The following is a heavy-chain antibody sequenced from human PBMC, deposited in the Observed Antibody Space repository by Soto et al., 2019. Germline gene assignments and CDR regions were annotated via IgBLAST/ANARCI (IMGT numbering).Heavy chain of an antibody. Sequence: QITLKESGPTLVKPTQTLTLTCTFSGFSLSTSGVGVGWIRQPPGKALEWLALIYWDDDKRYSPSLKSRLTITKAPSKTQVVLTMTNLDPVDTASYYCAHRPSYCSGGSCYSGFDYWGQGTLVTVSS. CDR2: IYWDDDK. CDR3: AHRPSYCSGGSCYSGFDY. CDR1: GFSLSTSGVG. J-gene: IGHJ4*02. D-gene: IGHD2-15*01. V-gene: IGHV2-5*02.